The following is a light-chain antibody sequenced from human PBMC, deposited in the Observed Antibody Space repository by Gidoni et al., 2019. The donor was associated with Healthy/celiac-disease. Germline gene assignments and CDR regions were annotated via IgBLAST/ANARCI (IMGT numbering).Light chain of an antibody. CDR3: QSYDSSNQV. CDR1: SRSIASNY. CDR2: EDH. J-gene: IGLJ3*02. Sequence: NVMLTQPHSVPESPGKTVTISCTRSSRSIASNYVQWYQQRPGSAPPAVIYEDHQRPAGVPAQFSCSLYSSSNSASLTISGLKTEDEADYFCQSYDSSNQVFCGGTKLTVL. V-gene: IGLV6-57*04.